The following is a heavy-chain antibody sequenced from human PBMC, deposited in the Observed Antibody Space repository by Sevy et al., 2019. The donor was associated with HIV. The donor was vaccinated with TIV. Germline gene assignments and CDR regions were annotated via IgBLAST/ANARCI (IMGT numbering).Heavy chain of an antibody. V-gene: IGHV3-23*01. CDR3: AKDQTLDYDFWSGYYTGSGYYYYYGMDV. CDR2: ISGSGGST. CDR1: GFTFSSYA. D-gene: IGHD3-3*01. J-gene: IGHJ6*02. Sequence: GGSLRLSCAASGFTFSSYAMSWVRQAPGKGLEWVSAISGSGGSTYYADSVKGRFTISRDNSKNTLYLQMNSLRAEDTAVNYCAKDQTLDYDFWSGYYTGSGYYYYYGMDVWGQGTTVTVSS.